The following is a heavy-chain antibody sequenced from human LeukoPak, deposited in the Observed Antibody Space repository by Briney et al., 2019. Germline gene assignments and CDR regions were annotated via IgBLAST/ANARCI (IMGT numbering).Heavy chain of an antibody. CDR2: IYYSGST. CDR3: ARGDGYCSSTSCSLFDY. CDR1: GGSISSYY. V-gene: IGHV4-59*01. D-gene: IGHD2-2*01. Sequence: SETLSLPCTVSGGSISSYYWSWIRQPPGKGLEWIGYIYYSGSTNYNPSLKSRVTISVDTSKNQFSLKLSSVTAADTAVYYCARGDGYCSSTSCSLFDYWGQGTLVTVSS. J-gene: IGHJ4*02.